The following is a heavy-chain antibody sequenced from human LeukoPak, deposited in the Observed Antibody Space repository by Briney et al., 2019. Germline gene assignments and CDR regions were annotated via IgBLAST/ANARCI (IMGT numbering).Heavy chain of an antibody. V-gene: IGHV5-51*01. CDR1: GYSFTSYW. Sequence: GASLKISFKGSGYSFTSYWIGWVRPMPGKGLEWMGIIYPGDSDTRYSPSFQGQVTISADKSISTAYLQWSSLKASDTAMYYCARKLYDSSGYNNWFDPWGQGTLVTVSS. CDR2: IYPGDSDT. D-gene: IGHD3-22*01. CDR3: ARKLYDSSGYNNWFDP. J-gene: IGHJ5*02.